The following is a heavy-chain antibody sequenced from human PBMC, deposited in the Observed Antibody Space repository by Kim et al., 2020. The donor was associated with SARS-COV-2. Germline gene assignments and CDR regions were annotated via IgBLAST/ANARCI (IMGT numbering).Heavy chain of an antibody. V-gene: IGHV3-23*01. Sequence: GSLRLSCAASGFTFSSYAMSWVRQAPGKGLEWVSAISGSGGSTYYADSVKGRFTISRDNSKTTLYLQMNSLRAEDTAVYYCAKHGGYCSSTSCYGGIAVAGLIDYWGQGTLVTVSS. CDR3: AKHGGYCSSTSCYGGIAVAGLIDY. D-gene: IGHD2-2*01. J-gene: IGHJ4*02. CDR2: ISGSGGST. CDR1: GFTFSSYA.